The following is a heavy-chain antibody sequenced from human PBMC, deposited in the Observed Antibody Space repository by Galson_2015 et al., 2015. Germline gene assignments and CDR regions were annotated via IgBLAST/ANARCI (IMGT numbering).Heavy chain of an antibody. J-gene: IGHJ3*02. V-gene: IGHV1-24*01. Sequence: SVKVSCKVSGYTLTELSMHWVRQAPGKGLEWMGGFDPEDGETIYAQKFQGRVTMTEDTSTDTVYMELSSLRSEDTAVYYCATPIAAAAHDAFDIWGQGTMVTVSS. CDR1: GYTLTELS. CDR3: ATPIAAAAHDAFDI. D-gene: IGHD6-13*01. CDR2: FDPEDGET.